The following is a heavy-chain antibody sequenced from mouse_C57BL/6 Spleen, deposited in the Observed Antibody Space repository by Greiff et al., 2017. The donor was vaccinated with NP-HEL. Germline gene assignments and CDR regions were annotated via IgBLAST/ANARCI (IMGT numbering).Heavy chain of an antibody. J-gene: IGHJ2*01. CDR2: ISNLAYSI. D-gene: IGHD2-1*01. V-gene: IGHV5-15*01. CDR1: GFTFSDYG. Sequence: EVMLVESGGGLVQPGGSLKLSCAASGFTFSDYGMAWVRQAPRKGPEWVAFISNLAYSIYYADTVTGRFTISREHAKNTLYLEMSSLRSEDTAMYYCARLGGNHGYFDYWGQGTTLTVSS. CDR3: ARLGGNHGYFDY.